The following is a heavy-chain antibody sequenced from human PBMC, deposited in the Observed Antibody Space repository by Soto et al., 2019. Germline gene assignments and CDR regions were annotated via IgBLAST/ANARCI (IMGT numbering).Heavy chain of an antibody. Sequence: PSETLSLTCDVSGDTISTGGYTWAWIRQPPGKALEWIGHTYHSGNPYYNPSLKSRVIISVDKSKNHFSLKLTSVTAADTAVYYCARSEATVLDYWGQGTLVTVSS. J-gene: IGHJ4*02. D-gene: IGHD4-17*01. CDR3: ARSEATVLDY. CDR2: TYHSGNP. V-gene: IGHV4-30-2*01. CDR1: GDTISTGGYT.